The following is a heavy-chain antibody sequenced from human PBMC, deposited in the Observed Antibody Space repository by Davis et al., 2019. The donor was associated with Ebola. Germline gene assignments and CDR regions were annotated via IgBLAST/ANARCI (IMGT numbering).Heavy chain of an antibody. CDR2: ISSSSSTI. D-gene: IGHD3-10*01. J-gene: IGHJ4*02. CDR3: ARDLVQGVTSFDY. V-gene: IGHV3-48*02. CDR1: GFTFSGYW. Sequence: GGSLRLSCAASGFTFSGYWMHWVRQAAGKGLEWVSYISSSSSTIYYADSVKGRFTISRDNAKNSLYLQMNSLRDEDTAVYYCARDLVQGVTSFDYWGQGTLVTVSS.